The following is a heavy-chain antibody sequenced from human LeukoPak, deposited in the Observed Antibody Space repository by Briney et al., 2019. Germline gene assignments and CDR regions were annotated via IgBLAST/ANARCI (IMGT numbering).Heavy chain of an antibody. V-gene: IGHV4-38-2*02. CDR1: GYSISSGYQ. Sequence: SETLSLTCAVSGYSISSGYQWAWIRQPPGKTLEWIGSIFHTGSAHYNPSLQSRVTISVDTSTNHFSLRRSSVTAADTAVYYCARDPRWLTPDCTSISCYENYFDPWGQGILVTVSS. CDR3: ARDPRWLTPDCTSISCYENYFDP. J-gene: IGHJ5*02. D-gene: IGHD2-2*01. CDR2: IFHTGSA.